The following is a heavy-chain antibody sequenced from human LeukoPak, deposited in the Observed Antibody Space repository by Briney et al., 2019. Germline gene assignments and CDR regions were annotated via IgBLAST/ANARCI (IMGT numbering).Heavy chain of an antibody. Sequence: PSETLSLTCTVSGGSISRYYWSWIRQPPGKGLEWIGYISYSGSTNYNPSLKSRVTISVDTSKNQFSLKLSSVTAADTAVYYCARGGRWLQFNYWGQGTLVTVSS. J-gene: IGHJ4*02. CDR2: ISYSGST. V-gene: IGHV4-59*01. CDR1: GGSISRYY. D-gene: IGHD5-24*01. CDR3: ARGGRWLQFNY.